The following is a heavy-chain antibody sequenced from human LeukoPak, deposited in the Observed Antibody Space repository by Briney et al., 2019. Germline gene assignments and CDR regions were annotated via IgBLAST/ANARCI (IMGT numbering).Heavy chain of an antibody. J-gene: IGHJ5*02. CDR3: ARRSDMVRGVIIATWFDP. Sequence: SGTLSLTCAVSGGSISSSNWWSWVRQPPGKRLEWIGEIYHSGSTNYNPSLKSRVTISVDKSKNQFSLKLSSVTAADTAVYYCARRSDMVRGVIIATWFDPWGQGTLVTVSS. V-gene: IGHV4-4*02. D-gene: IGHD3-10*01. CDR1: GGSISSSNW. CDR2: IYHSGST.